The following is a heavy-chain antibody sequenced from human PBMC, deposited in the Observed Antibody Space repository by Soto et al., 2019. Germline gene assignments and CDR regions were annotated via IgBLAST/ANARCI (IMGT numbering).Heavy chain of an antibody. D-gene: IGHD5-12*01. CDR3: AVGWIH. CDR2: VIGSGTT. V-gene: IGHV3-48*03. J-gene: IGHJ4*02. Sequence: PGGSLRPPCVGPGYTFNNHETDRIRQSPGKRFELVSSVIGSGTTKYADSVKGRFTMSRHSAHKSSYLQMNSLRAEETGVYYCAVGWIHGGKGALVP. CDR1: GYTFNNHE.